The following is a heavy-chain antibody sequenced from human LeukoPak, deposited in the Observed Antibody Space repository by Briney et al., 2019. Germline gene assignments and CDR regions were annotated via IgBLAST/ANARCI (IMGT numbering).Heavy chain of an antibody. V-gene: IGHV1-8*01. J-gene: IGHJ4*02. D-gene: IGHD6-13*01. CDR3: ARMSSSWYSTSYDY. CDR2: MNPNSGNT. CDR1: GYTFTSYD. Sequence: ASVKVSCKASGYTFTSYDINWVRQATGQGLEWMGWMNPNSGNTGYAQKFQGRVTMTRNTSISTAYMELSSLRSEDTAVYYYARMSSSWYSTSYDYWGQGTLVTVSS.